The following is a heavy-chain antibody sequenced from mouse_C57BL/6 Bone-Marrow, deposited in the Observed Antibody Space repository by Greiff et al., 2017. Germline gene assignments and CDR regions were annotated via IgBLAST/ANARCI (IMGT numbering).Heavy chain of an antibody. CDR3: AREGAYSITWFAY. D-gene: IGHD2-5*01. Sequence: QVQLQQPWAELVKPGASVKLSCKASGYTFTSYWMHWVKQRPGQGLEWIGMIHPNSGSTNYNEKFKSKATLTVDKSSSTAYMQLSSLTSEDSAVYYCAREGAYSITWFAYWGQGTLVTVSA. V-gene: IGHV1-64*01. CDR1: GYTFTSYW. J-gene: IGHJ3*01. CDR2: IHPNSGST.